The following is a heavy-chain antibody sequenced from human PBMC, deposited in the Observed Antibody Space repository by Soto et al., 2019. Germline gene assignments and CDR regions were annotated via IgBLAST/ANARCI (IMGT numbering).Heavy chain of an antibody. Sequence: QVDLVQSGAEVREPGASVRISCEASGYTFTSYGIHWVRQAPGQRLEWMGWINTGSRNTRYSPEFQARVTITRDTSGSTAYMELNSLRSEDTAVYYCARAMTTAGYIYFAQWGQGTLVTVSS. V-gene: IGHV1-3*04. CDR2: INTGSRNT. CDR3: ARAMTTAGYIYFAQ. J-gene: IGHJ4*02. CDR1: GYTFTSYG. D-gene: IGHD3-9*01.